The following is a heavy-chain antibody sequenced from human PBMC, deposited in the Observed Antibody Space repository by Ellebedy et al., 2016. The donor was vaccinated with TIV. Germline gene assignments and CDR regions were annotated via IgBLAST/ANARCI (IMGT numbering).Heavy chain of an antibody. Sequence: ASVKVSXKVSGYTLTELSMHWVRQAPGKGLEWMGGFDPEDGETIYAQKFQGRVTMTEDTSTDTAYMELSSLRSEDTAVYYCATSLGRARALDYWGQGTLVTVSS. V-gene: IGHV1-24*01. CDR3: ATSLGRARALDY. CDR2: FDPEDGET. CDR1: GYTLTELS. J-gene: IGHJ4*02. D-gene: IGHD3-16*01.